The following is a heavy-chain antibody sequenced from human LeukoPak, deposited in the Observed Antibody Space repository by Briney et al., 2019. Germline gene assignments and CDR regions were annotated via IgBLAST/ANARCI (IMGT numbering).Heavy chain of an antibody. D-gene: IGHD3-10*01. CDR3: ARESWAMDY. Sequence: GGSLRLSCAASGFTFSSYEMNWVRQAPGKGLEWVSYISSSGSTIYYADSVKGRFTISRDNAENSLYLQMSSLRAEDTAVYYCARESWAMDYWGQGTLVTVSS. CDR1: GFTFSSYE. CDR2: ISSSGSTI. J-gene: IGHJ4*02. V-gene: IGHV3-48*03.